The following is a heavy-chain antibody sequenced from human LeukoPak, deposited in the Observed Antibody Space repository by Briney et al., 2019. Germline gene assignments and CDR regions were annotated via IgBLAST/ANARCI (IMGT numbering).Heavy chain of an antibody. CDR3: ARERRVRSYSDY. V-gene: IGHV4-34*01. D-gene: IGHD2-21*01. J-gene: IGHJ4*02. CDR1: GGSFSGYY. CDR2: INHSGST. Sequence: SETLSLTCAVYGGSFSGYYWSWIRQPPGKGLEWIGEINHSGSTNYNPSLKSRVTISVDTSKNQFSLKLSSVTAADTAVYYCARERRVRSYSDYWGQGILVTVSS.